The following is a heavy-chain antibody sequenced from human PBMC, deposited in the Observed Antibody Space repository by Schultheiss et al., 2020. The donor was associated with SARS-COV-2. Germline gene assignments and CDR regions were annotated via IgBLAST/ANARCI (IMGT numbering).Heavy chain of an antibody. CDR2: IYTSGST. Sequence: GSLRLSCTVSGGSISSYYWSWIRQPAGKGLEWIGRIYTSGSTNYNPSLKSRVTMSVDTSKNQFSLKLSSVTAADTAVYYCARHRPRNYVSGWGQGTLVTVSS. CDR3: ARHRPRNYVSG. D-gene: IGHD1-7*01. V-gene: IGHV4-4*07. CDR1: GGSISSYY. J-gene: IGHJ4*02.